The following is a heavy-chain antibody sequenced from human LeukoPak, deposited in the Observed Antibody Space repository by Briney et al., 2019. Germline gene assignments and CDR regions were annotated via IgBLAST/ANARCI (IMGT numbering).Heavy chain of an antibody. V-gene: IGHV1-69*13. CDR2: IIPIFGTA. Sequence: ASVKVSCKASGYTFTSYYMHWVRQAPGQGLEWMGGIIPIFGTANYAQKFQGRVTITADESTSTAYMELSSLRSEDTAVYYCARELGPFDYWGQGTLVTVSS. J-gene: IGHJ4*02. D-gene: IGHD6-13*01. CDR1: GYTFTSYY. CDR3: ARELGPFDY.